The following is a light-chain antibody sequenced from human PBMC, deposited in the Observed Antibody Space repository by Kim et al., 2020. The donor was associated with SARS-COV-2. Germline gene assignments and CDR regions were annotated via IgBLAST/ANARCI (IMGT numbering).Light chain of an antibody. CDR2: YDS. CDR1: NIGSKS. J-gene: IGLJ3*02. CDR3: QVWDSSSDHPYWV. Sequence: GKTARITCGRNNIGSKSVHWYQQKPGQAPVLVIYYDSDRPSGIPERFSGSNSGNTATLTISRVEAGDEADYYCQVWDSSSDHPYWVFGGGTQLTVL. V-gene: IGLV3-21*04.